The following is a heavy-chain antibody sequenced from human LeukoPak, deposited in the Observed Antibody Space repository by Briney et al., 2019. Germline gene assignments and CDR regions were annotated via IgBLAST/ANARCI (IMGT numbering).Heavy chain of an antibody. CDR2: MSWNSGSI. D-gene: IGHD3-3*01. V-gene: IGHV3-9*03. Sequence: GRSLRLSCAASGFTFDDYAMHWVRQAPGKGLEWASGMSWNSGSIGYSDSVKGRFTISRDNAKKSLYLQMNSLRAEDMALYYCAKAAGYDFWSGSDVWGKGTTVTVSS. J-gene: IGHJ6*04. CDR3: AKAAGYDFWSGSDV. CDR1: GFTFDDYA.